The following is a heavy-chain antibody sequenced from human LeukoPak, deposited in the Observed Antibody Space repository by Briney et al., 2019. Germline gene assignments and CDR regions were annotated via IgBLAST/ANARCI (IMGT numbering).Heavy chain of an antibody. Sequence: GGSLRLSCATSGFTFDRYTIHWVRQAPGKGLEWVSLAGWAGGTTYYSDSVRGRFTISRDSGKNSVYLQMNSLTTDDTAFYFCAKELDTMFFDYWGQGALVTVTS. V-gene: IGHV3-43*01. J-gene: IGHJ4*02. CDR3: AKELDTMFFDY. CDR2: AGWAGGTT. CDR1: GFTFDRYT. D-gene: IGHD3-10*02.